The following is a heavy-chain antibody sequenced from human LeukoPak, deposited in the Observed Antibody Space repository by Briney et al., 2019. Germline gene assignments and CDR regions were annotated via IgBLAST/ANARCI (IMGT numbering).Heavy chain of an antibody. V-gene: IGHV3-30-3*01. Sequence: GGSLRLSCAASGFTFSTYTMHWVRQAPGKGLEWVAVISYDGYNKDYADSVKGRFTISRDNSKNTLYLQMNSLRAEDAAVYYCARPLQTYYYDSSGYFPFGYWGQGTLVTVSS. D-gene: IGHD3-22*01. J-gene: IGHJ4*02. CDR1: GFTFSTYT. CDR2: ISYDGYNK. CDR3: ARPLQTYYYDSSGYFPFGY.